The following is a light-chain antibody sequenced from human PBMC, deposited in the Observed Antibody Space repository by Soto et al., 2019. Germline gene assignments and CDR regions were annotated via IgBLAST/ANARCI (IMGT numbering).Light chain of an antibody. CDR2: KAS. CDR3: QHYNSYSEA. J-gene: IGKJ1*01. V-gene: IGKV1-5*03. CDR1: QTISSW. Sequence: DIHLTQSPSFLSASVGDRVTITCRASQTISSWLAWYQQKPGKAPKLLIYKASTLKSGVPSRFSGSGSGTEFTLTISSLQPDEFATYYCQHYNSYSEAFGQGTKVDIK.